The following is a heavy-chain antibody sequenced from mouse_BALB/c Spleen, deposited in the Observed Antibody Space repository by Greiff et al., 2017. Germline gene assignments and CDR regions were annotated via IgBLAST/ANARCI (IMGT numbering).Heavy chain of an antibody. CDR2: IDPANGNS. CDR1: GFNIKDTY. CDR3: AEGFAY. J-gene: IGHJ3*01. Sequence: VQLQQSGAELVKPGASVKLSCTASGFNIKDTYMHWVKQRPEQGLEWIGRIDPANGNSKYDPKFQGKATITADTSSNTAYLQLSSLTSEDTAVYYCAEGFAYWGQGTLVTVSA. V-gene: IGHV14-3*02.